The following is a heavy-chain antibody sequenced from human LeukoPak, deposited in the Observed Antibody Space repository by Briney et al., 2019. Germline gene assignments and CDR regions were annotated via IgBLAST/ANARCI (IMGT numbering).Heavy chain of an antibody. V-gene: IGHV1-69*05. CDR1: GGTFSSYA. CDR3: ARVGYSSSVEYYFDY. D-gene: IGHD6-13*01. J-gene: IGHJ4*02. Sequence: ASVKVSCKASGGTFSSYAISWVRQAPGPGLEWMGGIIPIFGTANYAQKFQGRVTITTDESTSTAYMELSSLRSEDTAVYHCARVGYSSSVEYYFDYWGQGTLVAVSS. CDR2: IIPIFGTA.